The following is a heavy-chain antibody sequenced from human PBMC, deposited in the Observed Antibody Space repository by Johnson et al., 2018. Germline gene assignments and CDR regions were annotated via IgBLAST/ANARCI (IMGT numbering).Heavy chain of an antibody. Sequence: QVQLVQSGAEVRKPGASVKVSCKASGYIFTKYYIHWVRQAPGQGLEWMGIINPSGSSTNYAQKFRGRVTMTRDTSTTTVYMELSSLRSEDTAIYYCARSAEYYDRHYFDNWGQGTLVTVSS. CDR3: ARSAEYYDRHYFDN. V-gene: IGHV1-46*01. CDR1: GYIFTKYY. J-gene: IGHJ4*02. CDR2: INPSGSST. D-gene: IGHD3-16*01.